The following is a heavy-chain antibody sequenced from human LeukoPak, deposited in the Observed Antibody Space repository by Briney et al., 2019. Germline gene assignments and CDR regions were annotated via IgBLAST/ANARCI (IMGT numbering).Heavy chain of an antibody. Sequence: GDSLRLSCAASGFTFSTYAFHWVRRAPGKGLEWVAVISDDGDNKYYADSVKGRFTISRDTSKNTLYLQMNSLRAEDTAIYSCARVGDISEGAFDFWGQGTMVTVSS. CDR1: GFTFSTYA. D-gene: IGHD2-21*02. CDR2: ISDDGDNK. V-gene: IGHV3-30-3*01. CDR3: ARVGDISEGAFDF. J-gene: IGHJ3*01.